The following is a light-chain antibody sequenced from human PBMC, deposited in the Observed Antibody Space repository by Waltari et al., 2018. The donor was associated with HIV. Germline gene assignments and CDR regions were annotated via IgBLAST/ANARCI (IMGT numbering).Light chain of an antibody. CDR3: GTWDSSVSAGGV. V-gene: IGLV1-51*01. CDR1: SSNIGNNY. J-gene: IGLJ2*01. CDR2: DKN. Sequence: QSVLTQPPSVSAAPGQKVTISCSGSSSNIGNNYVSWYQQLPGTAPKLLIYDKNKRPTGIPDRFSGSTAGASATLGITGPQTGDEADYYCGTWDSSVSAGGVFGGGTKLTVL.